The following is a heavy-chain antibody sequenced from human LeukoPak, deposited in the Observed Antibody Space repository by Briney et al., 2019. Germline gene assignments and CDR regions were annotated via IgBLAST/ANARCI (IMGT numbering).Heavy chain of an antibody. Sequence: ASVKVSCKASGGTFSSYAISWVRQAPGQGLEWMGGIIPIFGTANYAQKFQGRVTITADEATSTAYMELSRLRSEDTAVYHCARGAQVGAPTTWGQGTLVTVSS. J-gene: IGHJ4*02. V-gene: IGHV1-69*13. CDR1: GGTFSSYA. D-gene: IGHD1-26*01. CDR3: ARGAQVGAPTT. CDR2: IIPIFGTA.